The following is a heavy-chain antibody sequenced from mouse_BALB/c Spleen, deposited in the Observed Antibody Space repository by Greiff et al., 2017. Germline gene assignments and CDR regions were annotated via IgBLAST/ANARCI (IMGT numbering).Heavy chain of an antibody. CDR1: GFNIKDYY. V-gene: IGHV14-4*02. Sequence: VQLQQSGAELVRSGASVKLSCTASGFNIKDYYMHWVKPRPEQGLEWIGWIDPENGDTEYAPKFQGKATMTADTSSNTAYLQLSSLTSEDTAVYYCNGWGPDGYYGAYWGQGTLVTVSA. CDR2: IDPENGDT. J-gene: IGHJ3*01. D-gene: IGHD2-3*01. CDR3: NGWGPDGYYGAY.